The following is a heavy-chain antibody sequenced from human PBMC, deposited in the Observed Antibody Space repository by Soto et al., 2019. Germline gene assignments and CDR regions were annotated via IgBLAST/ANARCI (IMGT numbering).Heavy chain of an antibody. Sequence: SETLSLTCTVSGDSITSGSGYWSWIRQPPGRGLEWIGYIYYSGSTNYNPSLKSRVTISVDTSKSQFSLKLSSVTAADTAVYYCARTYQEAFDPWGQGTLVTAPQ. CDR3: ARTYQEAFDP. J-gene: IGHJ5*02. CDR2: IYYSGST. V-gene: IGHV4-61*01. CDR1: GDSITSGSGY.